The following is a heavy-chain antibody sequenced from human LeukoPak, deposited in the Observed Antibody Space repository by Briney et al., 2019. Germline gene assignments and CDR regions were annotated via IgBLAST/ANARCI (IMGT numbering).Heavy chain of an antibody. D-gene: IGHD6-6*01. CDR1: GGSISSGGYY. V-gene: IGHV4-31*03. Sequence: PSETLSHTCTVPGGSISSGGYYWTWIRQHPGKGLEWIGYIYHSGITYYNPSLKSRLTTSVDTSNNQFSLRLTSVTAADTAVYYCARAKYSSSVAFDYWGQGTLVTVSS. CDR2: IYHSGIT. J-gene: IGHJ4*02. CDR3: ARAKYSSSVAFDY.